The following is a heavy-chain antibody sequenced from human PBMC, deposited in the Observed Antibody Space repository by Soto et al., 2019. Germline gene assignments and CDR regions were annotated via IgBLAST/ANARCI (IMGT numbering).Heavy chain of an antibody. V-gene: IGHV4-30-2*01. CDR2: IYHSGST. D-gene: IGHD2-21*02. Sequence: QLQLQESGSGLVKPSQTLSLTCAVSGGSISSGGYSWSWIRQPPGKGLEWIGYIYHSGSTYYNPSLKSRVTISVDRSKNQFSLKLSSVTAADTAVYYCARAGDLAYSGGDCLIRFDPWGQGTLVTVSS. CDR3: ARAGDLAYSGGDCLIRFDP. J-gene: IGHJ5*02. CDR1: GGSISSGGYS.